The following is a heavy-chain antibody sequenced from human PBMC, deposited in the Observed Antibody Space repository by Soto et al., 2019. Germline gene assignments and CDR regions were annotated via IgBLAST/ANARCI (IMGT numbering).Heavy chain of an antibody. Sequence: SETLSLTCAVSGCSISSGGYSWSWIRQPPGKGLEWIGYIYHTGTTYYNMSLKSRVTISVDRSKNQFSLKLSSVTAADTAVYYCACIFSGGYGYGFYYYGMDVWGQGTTVTVSS. D-gene: IGHD5-18*01. CDR1: GCSISSGGYS. CDR3: ACIFSGGYGYGFYYYGMDV. J-gene: IGHJ6*02. CDR2: IYHTGTT. V-gene: IGHV4-30-2*01.